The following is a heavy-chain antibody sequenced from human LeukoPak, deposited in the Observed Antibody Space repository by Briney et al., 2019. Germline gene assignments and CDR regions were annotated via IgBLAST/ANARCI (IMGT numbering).Heavy chain of an antibody. V-gene: IGHV3-30*18. CDR3: AKINNYDDY. J-gene: IGHJ4*02. D-gene: IGHD3-22*01. CDR1: GFTFSSFG. Sequence: GGSLRLSCAASGFTFSSFGIHWVCQAPGMGLEWVAAISPDGNSDYYTDSVKGRFTVSRDNSKNTIYLQMNSLRGEDSAVYYCAKINNYDDYWGQGTLVTVSS. CDR2: ISPDGNSD.